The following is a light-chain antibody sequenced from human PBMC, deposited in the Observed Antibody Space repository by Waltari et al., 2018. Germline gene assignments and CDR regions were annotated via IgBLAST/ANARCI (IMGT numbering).Light chain of an antibody. CDR2: TNK. CDR1: SSNIGGNT. CDR3: AAWDDSLNGRV. J-gene: IGLJ3*02. Sequence: QSVLTQPPSASGTPGQGVTISCTGSSSNIGGNTVSWYQQLPGTAPKLLIYTNKQRSSGVPDRFSGSKSGTSASLAISGLQSEDEAHYYCAAWDDSLNGRVFGGGTKVTVL. V-gene: IGLV1-44*01.